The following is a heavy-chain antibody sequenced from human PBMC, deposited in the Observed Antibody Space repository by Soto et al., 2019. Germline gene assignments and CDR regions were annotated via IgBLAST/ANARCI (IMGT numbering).Heavy chain of an antibody. CDR2: ISGSGGST. D-gene: IGHD6-19*01. J-gene: IGHJ4*02. V-gene: IGHV3-23*01. CDR1: GFTFSSYA. Sequence: GGSLRLSCAASGFTFSSYAMSWVRQAPGKGLEWVSAISGSGGSTYYADSVKGRFTISRDNSKNTLYLQMNSLRAEDTAVYYCAKDTAGAVAASDFDYWGQGTLVTVSS. CDR3: AKDTAGAVAASDFDY.